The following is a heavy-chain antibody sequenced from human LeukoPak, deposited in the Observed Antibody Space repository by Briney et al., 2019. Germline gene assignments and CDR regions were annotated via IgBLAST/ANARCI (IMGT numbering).Heavy chain of an antibody. CDR1: GGSFSGYY. CDR2: INHSGST. J-gene: IGHJ5*02. Sequence: SETLSLTCAVYGGSFSGYYWSWIRQPPGKGLEWIGEINHSGSTNYNPSLKSRVTISVDTSKNQFSLKLSSVTAAGTAVYYCARFVKYQLLRSQRYNWFDPWGQGTLVTVSS. V-gene: IGHV4-34*01. CDR3: ARFVKYQLLRSQRYNWFDP. D-gene: IGHD2-2*01.